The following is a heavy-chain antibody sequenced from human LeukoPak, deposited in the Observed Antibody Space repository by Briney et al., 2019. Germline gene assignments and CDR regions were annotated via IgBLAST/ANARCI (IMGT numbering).Heavy chain of an antibody. D-gene: IGHD5-18*01. J-gene: IGHJ6*03. Sequence: GGSLRLSCAASGFTFSSYSMNWVRQAPGKGLEWVSSISSSSSYIYYADSVKGRFTISRDNAKNSLYLQMNSLRAEDTAVYYCARRAMAYFYMDVWGKGTTVTVSS. CDR2: ISSSSSYI. V-gene: IGHV3-21*01. CDR3: ARRAMAYFYMDV. CDR1: GFTFSSYS.